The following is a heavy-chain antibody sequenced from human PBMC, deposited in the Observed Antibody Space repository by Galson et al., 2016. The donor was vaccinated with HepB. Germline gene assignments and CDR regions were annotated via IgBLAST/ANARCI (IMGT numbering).Heavy chain of an antibody. CDR3: ARDVSYSTTTAGAWGGPDYYTMDV. CDR1: GYSFSDYA. CDR2: INAGKGNT. V-gene: IGHV1-3*01. Sequence: SVKVSCKASGYSFSDYAFHWVRQAPGQRLEWMGWINAGKGNTNYAEKFQDRVTMTADTSTSIAHMELRSLRFDDTAVYFCARDVSYSTTTAGAWGGPDYYTMDVWGQGTTVTLSS. J-gene: IGHJ6*02. D-gene: IGHD5/OR15-5a*01.